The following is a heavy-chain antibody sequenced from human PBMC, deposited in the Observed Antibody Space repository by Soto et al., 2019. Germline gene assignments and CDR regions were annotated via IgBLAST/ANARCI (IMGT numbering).Heavy chain of an antibody. Sequence: PSETLSLTCAVPGDSISTNYYWSWVREPPGRGRERIGENYHDGGTHHKPSLKSRVTISVDKSKNLFSLNLTSVTAADTAVYYCARKLLWFGCGPHSFDPWGQGTLVTVSS. CDR3: ARKLLWFGCGPHSFDP. V-gene: IGHV4-4*02. D-gene: IGHD3-10*01. CDR1: GDSISTNYY. CDR2: NYHDGGT. J-gene: IGHJ5*02.